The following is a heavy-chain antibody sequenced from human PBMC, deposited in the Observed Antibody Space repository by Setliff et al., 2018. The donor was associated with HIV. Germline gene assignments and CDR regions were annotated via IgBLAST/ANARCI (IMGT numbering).Heavy chain of an antibody. CDR2: IIPILGIA. D-gene: IGHD3-10*01. J-gene: IGHJ2*01. Sequence: ASVKVSCKASGGTFSSYAISWVRQAPGQGLEWMGGIIPILGIANYAQKFQGRVTITADKSTSTAYMELSSLRSEDTAVYYCARDDHYYDSGSFYSDWYFNLWGRGTLVTSPQ. CDR3: ARDDHYYDSGSFYSDWYFNL. CDR1: GGTFSSYA. V-gene: IGHV1-69*10.